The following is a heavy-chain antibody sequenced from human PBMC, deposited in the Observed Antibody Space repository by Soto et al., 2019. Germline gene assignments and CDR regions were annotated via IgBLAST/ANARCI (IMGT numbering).Heavy chain of an antibody. CDR1: GASVSTPTYY. D-gene: IGHD5-12*01. Sequence: PSETLSLTCFVSGASVSTPTYYWTWIRQTAGKGLEWIGYISYSGSTNYNPSLKSRITISVDTSKNQFSLKLSSVTAADTAVYYCARWDGYNYVFDYWGQGTLVTVS. V-gene: IGHV4-61*01. CDR2: ISYSGST. J-gene: IGHJ4*02. CDR3: ARWDGYNYVFDY.